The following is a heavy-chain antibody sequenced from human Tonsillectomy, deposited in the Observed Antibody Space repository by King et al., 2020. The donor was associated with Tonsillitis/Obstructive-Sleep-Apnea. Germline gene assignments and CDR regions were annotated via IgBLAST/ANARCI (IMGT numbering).Heavy chain of an antibody. Sequence: VQLQESGPGLVKPSETLSLTCTISGGAISTFHHNWIRQTPGKGLEWSGYIYYSGVTNYNPSLKGRVTISLDTSTNQFSLNLRSVTAADTAVYYCARHHVITLRSWFDPWGQGILVTVSA. CDR2: IYYSGVT. V-gene: IGHV4-59*08. CDR1: GGAISTFH. J-gene: IGHJ5*02. D-gene: IGHD1-20*01. CDR3: ARHHVITLRSWFDP.